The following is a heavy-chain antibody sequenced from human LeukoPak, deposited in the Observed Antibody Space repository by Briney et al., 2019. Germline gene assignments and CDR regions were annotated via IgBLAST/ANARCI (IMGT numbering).Heavy chain of an antibody. J-gene: IGHJ4*02. CDR1: GFAFSRFA. V-gene: IGHV3-23*01. Sequence: GGSLRLSRSASGFAFSRFAMTWVRHLPGKGLDWVSTISGNGHQTYYGDSVKGRFSVSRDNSKNILYLQMDSLRADDSALYYCAKDANYYDSSGFFIPFDYWGQGTPVTVSS. CDR2: ISGNGHQT. CDR3: AKDANYYDSSGFFIPFDY. D-gene: IGHD3-22*01.